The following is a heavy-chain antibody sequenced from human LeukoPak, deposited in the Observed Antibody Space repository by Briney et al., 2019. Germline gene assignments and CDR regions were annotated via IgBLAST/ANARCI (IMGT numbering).Heavy chain of an antibody. D-gene: IGHD6-13*01. Sequence: GASVKVSCKASGYTFTGYYMHWVRQAPGQGLEWMGWINPNSGGTNYAQKFQGRVTMTRDTSISTAYMELSRLRSDDTAVYYCARAGAPLIAAALLFDYWGQGTPVTVSS. CDR1: GYTFTGYY. J-gene: IGHJ4*02. V-gene: IGHV1-2*02. CDR3: ARAGAPLIAAALLFDY. CDR2: INPNSGGT.